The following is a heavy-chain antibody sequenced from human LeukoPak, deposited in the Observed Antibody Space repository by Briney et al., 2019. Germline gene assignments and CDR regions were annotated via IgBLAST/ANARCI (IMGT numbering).Heavy chain of an antibody. CDR2: ISSSGNTI. CDR3: ARLRGYSYGYGDY. Sequence: GGSLRLSCVVSGFTSSNYWMNWVRQAPGKGLEWVSYISSSGNTIDYADSVKGRFTISRDNAKNSLCLQMVSLRAEDTAVYYCARLRGYSYGYGDYWGQGTLVTVSS. CDR1: GFTSSNYW. J-gene: IGHJ4*02. V-gene: IGHV3-48*03. D-gene: IGHD5-18*01.